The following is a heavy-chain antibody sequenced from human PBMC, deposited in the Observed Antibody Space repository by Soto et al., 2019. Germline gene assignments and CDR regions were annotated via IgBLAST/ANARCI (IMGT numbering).Heavy chain of an antibody. V-gene: IGHV3-53*02. Sequence: EVQLVETGGGLIQPGGSLKLSCAATGFTVSRSMSWVRQAPGKGLECVSLIYDDGHTYYTDSVKGRFTISRDISKNTLYLQMDSLRVEDTAVYFCARDASGPFDYWGQGTQVTVSS. D-gene: IGHD6-19*01. J-gene: IGHJ4*02. CDR3: ARDASGPFDY. CDR1: GFTVSRS. CDR2: IYDDGHT.